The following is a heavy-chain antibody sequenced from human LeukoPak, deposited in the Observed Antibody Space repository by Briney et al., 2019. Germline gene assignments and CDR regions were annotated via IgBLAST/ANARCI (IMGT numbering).Heavy chain of an antibody. CDR3: ARVVGYSSVSDGMDV. CDR2: ICYSATT. J-gene: IGHJ6*02. CDR1: GGSISSSC. Sequence: SETLSLTCTVSGGSISSSCWSWIRQPPGKGLEWIAYICYSATTNYNPSLQGRVTISGDTSKNQFSLKLSSVTAADTAVYYCARVVGYSSVSDGMDVWGQGTTVTVSS. V-gene: IGHV4-59*01. D-gene: IGHD6-19*01.